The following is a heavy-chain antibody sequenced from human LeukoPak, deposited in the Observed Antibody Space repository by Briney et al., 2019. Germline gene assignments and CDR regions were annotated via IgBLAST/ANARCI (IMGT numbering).Heavy chain of an antibody. CDR1: GYTFTSYY. CDR2: INPSGGST. D-gene: IGHD3-16*01. CDR3: ARFAPTGRFGP. V-gene: IGHV1-46*01. Sequence: ASVKVSCKASGYTFTSYYMHWVRQAPGQGLEWMGIINPSGGSTSYAQKFQGRVTMTRDMSTSTVYMELRSLRSDDTAVYYCARFAPTGRFGPWGQGTLVTVSS. J-gene: IGHJ5*02.